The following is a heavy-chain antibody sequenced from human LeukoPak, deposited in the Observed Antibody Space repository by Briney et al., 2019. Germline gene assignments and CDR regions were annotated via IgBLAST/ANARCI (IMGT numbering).Heavy chain of an antibody. CDR2: IYXGGST. Sequence: SETLSLTCTXSGGSISSXXXXXXXXSPGKXXXXIGYIYXGGSTDYNPXLKSRXTISXXTXXTQFSLRLSSVTAADTAVYYCARARLDSSGRFDYWGQGTLVTVSS. J-gene: IGHJ4*02. V-gene: IGHV4-59*01. CDR3: ARARLDSSGRFDY. CDR1: GGSISSXX. D-gene: IGHD3-22*01.